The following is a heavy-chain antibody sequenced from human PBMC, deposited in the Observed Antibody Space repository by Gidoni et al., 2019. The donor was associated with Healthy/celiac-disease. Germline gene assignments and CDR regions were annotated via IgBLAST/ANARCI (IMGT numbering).Heavy chain of an antibody. Sequence: QVQLVDSGGGVVQPGRSLILSCAASGFTFRSYGMHWVRQAPGKGLEGVAVIGYDGSNKYYADSVKVRFTISRDNSKNTLYLQMNSLRAEDTAVYYCARDPGQWHTYWYFDLWGRGTLVTVSS. CDR3: ARDPGQWHTYWYFDL. CDR2: IGYDGSNK. J-gene: IGHJ2*01. CDR1: GFTFRSYG. V-gene: IGHV3-33*01. D-gene: IGHD6-19*01.